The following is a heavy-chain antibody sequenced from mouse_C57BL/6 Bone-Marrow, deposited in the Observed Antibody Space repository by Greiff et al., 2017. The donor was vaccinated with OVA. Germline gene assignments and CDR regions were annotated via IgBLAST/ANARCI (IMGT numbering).Heavy chain of an antibody. CDR2: ISSGGSYT. V-gene: IGHV5-6*01. CDR3: ARLLLN. D-gene: IGHD2-3*01. CDR1: GFTFSSYG. Sequence: EVQLVESGGDLVKPGGSLKLSCAASGFTFSSYGMSWVRQTPDKRLEWVATISSGGSYTYYPDSVKGRFTISRDNTKNTLYLQMSSLKSEDTAMYYCARLLLNWGQGTTLTVSS. J-gene: IGHJ2*01.